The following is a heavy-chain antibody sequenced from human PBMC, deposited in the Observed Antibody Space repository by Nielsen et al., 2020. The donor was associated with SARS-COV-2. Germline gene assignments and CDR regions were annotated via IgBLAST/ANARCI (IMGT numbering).Heavy chain of an antibody. CDR2: ISGSGGST. V-gene: IGHV3-23*01. CDR1: GFTFSSYA. D-gene: IGHD1-1*01. Sequence: GESLKISCAASGFTFSSYAMSWVRQAPGKGLEWVSAISGSGGSTYYADSVKGRFTISRDNSKSTLYLQMNSLRPEDTAVYYCARDTTYYYGIDVWGQGTAVTVSS. CDR3: ARDTTYYYGIDV. J-gene: IGHJ6*02.